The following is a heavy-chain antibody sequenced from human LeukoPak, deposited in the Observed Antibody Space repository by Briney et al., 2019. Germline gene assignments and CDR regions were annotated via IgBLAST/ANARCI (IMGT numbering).Heavy chain of an antibody. CDR1: GGTFSSYA. CDR2: IIPIFGTA. J-gene: IGHJ6*03. D-gene: IGHD2-15*01. V-gene: IGHV1-69*13. CDR3: ARVLCSGGSCYYYYYMDV. Sequence: SVKVSCKASGGTFSSYAISWVRQAPGQGLEWMGGIIPIFGTANYAQKFQGRVTITADESTSTAYMELSSLRSEDTAVYYCARVLCSGGSCYYYYYMDVWGKGPRSPSP.